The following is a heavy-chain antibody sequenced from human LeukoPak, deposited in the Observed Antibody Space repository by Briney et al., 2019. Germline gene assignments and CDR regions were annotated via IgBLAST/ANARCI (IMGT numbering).Heavy chain of an antibody. D-gene: IGHD3-16*01. Sequence: SETLSLTCTDSGGSISSGDYYWGWIRQYSGKGQEWIGYIYYSGITYYNPSLKSRVTISVDTSKNQFSLQLTSVTAAETAVYYCARRGGGRWFDPWGQGTLLTVSS. CDR1: GGSISSGDYY. V-gene: IGHV4-31*03. CDR2: IYYSGIT. CDR3: ARRGGGRWFDP. J-gene: IGHJ5*02.